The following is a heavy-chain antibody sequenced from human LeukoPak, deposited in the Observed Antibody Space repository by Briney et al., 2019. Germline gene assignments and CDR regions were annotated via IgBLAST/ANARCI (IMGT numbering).Heavy chain of an antibody. V-gene: IGHV3-21*01. CDR3: ARDSGSGRPYYFDS. Sequence: GGSLRLSCAASRFPFSSYTMNWVRQAPGKGLEWVSSISSSSYIYYADSVKGRFTISRDNARNSLYLQMNSLRAEDTAVYYCARDSGSGRPYYFDSWGQGTLVTVSS. CDR2: ISSSSYI. J-gene: IGHJ4*02. CDR1: RFPFSSYT. D-gene: IGHD3-10*01.